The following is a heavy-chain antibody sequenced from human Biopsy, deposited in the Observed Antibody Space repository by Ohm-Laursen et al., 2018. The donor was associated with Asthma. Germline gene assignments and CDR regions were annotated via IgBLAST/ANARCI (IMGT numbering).Heavy chain of an antibody. CDR1: GLTFRNYG. J-gene: IGHJ3*02. D-gene: IGHD1-1*01. V-gene: IGHV3-30*03. Sequence: PLRLSCAASGLTFRNYGMHWVRQAPGKGLEWVALISFDGSTKYFADSVEGRFTISRDNSKNTLYLQMNSLREEDTAVYYCVRDGTDDAFDIWGQGTVVSVSS. CDR3: VRDGTDDAFDI. CDR2: ISFDGSTK.